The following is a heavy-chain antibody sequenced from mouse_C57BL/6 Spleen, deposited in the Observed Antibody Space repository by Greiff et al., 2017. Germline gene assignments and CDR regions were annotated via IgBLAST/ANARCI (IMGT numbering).Heavy chain of an antibody. Sequence: EVQLQQSGPELVKPGASVKIPCKASGYTFTDYNMDWVKQSPGKSLEWIGDINPNNGGTIYNQKFKGKATVTVDKSSSTAYMELRSLTSEDTAVDYWARGRDGYSHWYFDVWGTGTTGTVSS. D-gene: IGHD2-3*01. CDR2: INPNNGGT. CDR3: ARGRDGYSHWYFDV. V-gene: IGHV1-18*01. J-gene: IGHJ1*03. CDR1: GYTFTDYN.